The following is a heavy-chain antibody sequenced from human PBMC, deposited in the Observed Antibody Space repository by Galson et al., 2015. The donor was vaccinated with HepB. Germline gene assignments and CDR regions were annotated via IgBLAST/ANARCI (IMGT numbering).Heavy chain of an antibody. CDR2: IIPILGIA. CDR1: GGTFSSYT. J-gene: IGHJ6*02. CDR3: ARVPPRGYSYGQAYYYYGMDV. D-gene: IGHD5-18*01. V-gene: IGHV1-69*04. Sequence: QSGAEVKKPGASVKVSCKTSGGTFSSYTISWVRQAPGQGLEWMGRIIPILGIANYAQKFQGRVTITADKSTSTAYMELSSPRSEDTAVYYCARVPPRGYSYGQAYYYYGMDVWGQGTTVTVSS.